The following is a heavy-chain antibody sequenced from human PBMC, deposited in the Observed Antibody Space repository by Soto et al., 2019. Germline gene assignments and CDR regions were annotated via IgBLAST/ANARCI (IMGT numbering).Heavy chain of an antibody. J-gene: IGHJ6*02. CDR1: GITFSKAW. CDR3: TTNVYSAHGMDV. Sequence: EVQLVESGGGLVKPGGSLTLSCAASGITFSKAWMNWVRQSPGKGLEWVGRIKSRSDGGTTAYAAPVKGRFSISRDDSKYTLLLQMNSLKSEATAVYYCTTNVYSAHGMDVWGQGTTVTVSS. CDR2: IKSRSDGGTT. V-gene: IGHV3-15*01. D-gene: IGHD4-4*01.